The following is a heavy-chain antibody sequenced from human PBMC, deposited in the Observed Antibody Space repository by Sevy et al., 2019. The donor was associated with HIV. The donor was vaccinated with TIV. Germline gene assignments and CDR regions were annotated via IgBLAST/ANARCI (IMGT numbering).Heavy chain of an antibody. CDR1: GFTFSSYG. Sequence: GGSLRLSCAASGFTFSSYGMHWVRQAPGKGLEWVAVIWYDGSNKYYADSVKGRFTISRDNSKNTLYLQMNSLRAEDTAVYYCASDGGYSSSWYVPRSGAFDIWGQGTMVTVSS. D-gene: IGHD6-13*01. V-gene: IGHV3-33*08. J-gene: IGHJ3*02. CDR2: IWYDGSNK. CDR3: ASDGGYSSSWYVPRSGAFDI.